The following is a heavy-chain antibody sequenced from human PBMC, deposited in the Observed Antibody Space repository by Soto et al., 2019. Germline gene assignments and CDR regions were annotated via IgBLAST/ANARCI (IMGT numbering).Heavy chain of an antibody. CDR1: GGSISSYY. CDR3: ARGAAAGVDYGMDV. V-gene: IGHV4-4*07. D-gene: IGHD6-13*01. J-gene: IGHJ6*02. Sequence: QVQLRESGPGLVKSSETLSLTCTVSGGSISSYYWSWIRQPAGKGLEWIGRIYSSGGTNYNPSLQSRVTMSVDTAKKCFFLKLSSLTAAATAVYYCARGAAAGVDYGMDVWGRGTTVTVSS. CDR2: IYSSGGT.